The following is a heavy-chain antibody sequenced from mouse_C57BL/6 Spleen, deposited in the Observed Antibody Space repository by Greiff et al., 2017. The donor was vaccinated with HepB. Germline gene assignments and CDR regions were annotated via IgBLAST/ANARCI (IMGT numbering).Heavy chain of an antibody. CDR1: GYTFTSYW. D-gene: IGHD1-1*01. J-gene: IGHJ3*01. CDR3: AREGYYYDGAGFSY. CDR2: IYPSDSET. V-gene: IGHV1-61*01. Sequence: QVQLQQPGAELVRPGSSVKLSCKASGYTFTSYWMDWVKQRPGQGLEWIGNIYPSDSETHYNQKFKDKATLTVDKSSSTAYMQLSSLTSEDSAVYYCAREGYYYDGAGFSYWGQGTLFTVSA.